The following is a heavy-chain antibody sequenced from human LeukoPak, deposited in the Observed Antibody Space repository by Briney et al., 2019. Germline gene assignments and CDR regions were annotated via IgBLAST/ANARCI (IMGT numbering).Heavy chain of an antibody. V-gene: IGHV3-30*02. D-gene: IGHD2-15*01. CDR1: GFTFSSYG. CDR2: IRYDGSNK. Sequence: GGSLRLSCAASGFTFSSYGMHWVRQAPGKGLEWVAFIRYDGSNKYYADSVKGRFTISRDNSKDTLYLQMNSLRAEDTAVYYCARDPYCSGGSCTRWFDPWGQGTLVTVSS. J-gene: IGHJ5*02. CDR3: ARDPYCSGGSCTRWFDP.